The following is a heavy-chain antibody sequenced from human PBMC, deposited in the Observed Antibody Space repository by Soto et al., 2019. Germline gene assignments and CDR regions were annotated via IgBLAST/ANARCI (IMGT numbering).Heavy chain of an antibody. J-gene: IGHJ6*03. Sequence: ASVKVSCKASGYTFTSYGIGWVRQAPGQGLEWMGWISAYNGNTNYAQKLQGRVTMTTDTSTSTAYMELRSLRSDDTAVYYCARAPKGQVPKQPHYYYMDVWGKGTTVTVSS. V-gene: IGHV1-18*01. CDR3: ARAPKGQVPKQPHYYYMDV. CDR1: GYTFTSYG. CDR2: ISAYNGNT. D-gene: IGHD5-18*01.